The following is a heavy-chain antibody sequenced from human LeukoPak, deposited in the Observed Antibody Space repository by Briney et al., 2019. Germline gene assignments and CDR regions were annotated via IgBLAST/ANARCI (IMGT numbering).Heavy chain of an antibody. J-gene: IGHJ4*02. CDR3: ARVSTLNRYFDY. V-gene: IGHV4-34*01. Sequence: PSETLSLTCAVYGGSFSGYYWSWIRQPPGKGLEWIGEINHSGSTNYNPSLKSRVTISVDRSKNQFSLKLSSVTAADTAVYYCARVSTLNRYFDYWGQGTLVTVSS. CDR2: INHSGST. D-gene: IGHD1-14*01. CDR1: GGSFSGYY.